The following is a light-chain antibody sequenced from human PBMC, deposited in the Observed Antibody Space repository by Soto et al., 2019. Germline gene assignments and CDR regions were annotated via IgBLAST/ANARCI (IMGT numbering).Light chain of an antibody. Sequence: QSALTQPPSASGSPGQSVTISCTGASSDVGGYSYVSWYQQHPGKAPKLIIYEVNKRPSGVPDRFSGSKSGNTASLTVSGLQAEDEADYYCSSYADSNNLLFGGGTKLNVL. CDR3: SSYADSNNLL. J-gene: IGLJ2*01. V-gene: IGLV2-8*01. CDR1: SSDVGGYSY. CDR2: EVN.